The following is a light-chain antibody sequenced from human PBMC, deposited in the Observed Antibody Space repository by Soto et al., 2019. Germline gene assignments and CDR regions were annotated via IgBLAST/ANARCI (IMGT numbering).Light chain of an antibody. CDR3: QQFNSYLYT. Sequence: AIQLTQSPSSLSASVGDRVTITCRASQGISSALAWYQQKPGKAPKLLIYDASSLESGVPSRFSGSGSGTDFTLTISSMHPEDFATYYGQQFNSYLYTFGQGTKLEIK. J-gene: IGKJ2*01. V-gene: IGKV1-13*02. CDR1: QGISSA. CDR2: DAS.